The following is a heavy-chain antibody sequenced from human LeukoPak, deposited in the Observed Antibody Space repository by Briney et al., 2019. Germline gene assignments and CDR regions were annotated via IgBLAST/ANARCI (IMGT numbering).Heavy chain of an antibody. V-gene: IGHV3-7*01. D-gene: IGHD3/OR15-3a*01. J-gene: IGHJ4*02. CDR2: IKEDASAK. CDR3: ARDAGTGFDY. Sequence: PGGSLRLSCAASGFAFSRDWMTWVRQAPGRGLEWVANIKEDASAKYYVDCVKGRFTISKDNAKNSLYLQMTRLRAEDMAVYYCARDAGTGFDYWGQGILVIVSS. CDR1: GFAFSRDW.